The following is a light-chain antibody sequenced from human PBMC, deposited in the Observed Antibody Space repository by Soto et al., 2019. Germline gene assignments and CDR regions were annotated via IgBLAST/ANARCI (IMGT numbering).Light chain of an antibody. CDR1: HSGSRS. Sequence: DIQMTQSPSSLSASVGDRVTITCRASHSGSRSVNWYQQRPGKAPDLLIFAASNLRSGVPSRFSGRGFGTDFTLTINNLPPEDVAIDYCQQTYRFPRTFGQGTKVEI. CDR3: QQTYRFPRT. CDR2: AAS. V-gene: IGKV1-39*01. J-gene: IGKJ1*01.